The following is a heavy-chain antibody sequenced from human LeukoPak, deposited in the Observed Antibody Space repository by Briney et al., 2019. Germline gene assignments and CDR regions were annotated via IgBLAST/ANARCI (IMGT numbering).Heavy chain of an antibody. V-gene: IGHV1-69*01. J-gene: IGHJ6*04. CDR1: GGTFSSYA. CDR3: ARDDELLGYYYYGMDV. CDR2: IIPIFGTA. D-gene: IGHD2-15*01. Sequence: KVSCKASGGTFSSYAISWVRQAPGQGLEWMGGIIPIFGTANYAQKFQGRVTITADESTSTAYMELSSLRSEDTAVCYCARDDELLGYYYYGMDVWGKGTTVTVSS.